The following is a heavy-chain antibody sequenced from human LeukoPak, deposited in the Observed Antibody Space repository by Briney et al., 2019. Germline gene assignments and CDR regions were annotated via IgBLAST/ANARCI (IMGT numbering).Heavy chain of an antibody. Sequence: GGSLRLSCAASGFTFSSYAMSWVRQAPGKGLGWVSAISGSGGSTYYADSVKGRFTISRDNSKNTLYLQMNSLRAEDTAVYYCAKDLRKLVRYLDWLSYFDFWGQGTLVTVSS. CDR1: GFTFSSYA. V-gene: IGHV3-23*01. J-gene: IGHJ4*02. CDR3: AKDLRKLVRYLDWLSYFDF. D-gene: IGHD3-9*01. CDR2: ISGSGGST.